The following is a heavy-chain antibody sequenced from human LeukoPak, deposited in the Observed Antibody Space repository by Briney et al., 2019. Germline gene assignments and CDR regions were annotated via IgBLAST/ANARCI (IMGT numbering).Heavy chain of an antibody. CDR1: GFTFRTYS. CDR3: AELGITMIGGV. Sequence: PGGSLRLSCAASGFTFRTYSMNWVRQAPGKGLEWVSCISSSSSHIYYVDSVKGRFTISRDNAKNSLYLQMNSLRAEDTAVYYCAELGITMIGGVWGKGTTVTISS. J-gene: IGHJ6*04. D-gene: IGHD3-10*02. V-gene: IGHV3-21*01. CDR2: ISSSSSHI.